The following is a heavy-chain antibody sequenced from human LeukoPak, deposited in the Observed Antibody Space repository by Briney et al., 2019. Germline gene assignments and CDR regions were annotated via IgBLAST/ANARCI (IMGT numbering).Heavy chain of an antibody. D-gene: IGHD3-3*01. J-gene: IGHJ4*02. CDR2: ISSSGSTI. V-gene: IGHV3-48*03. CDR3: ARENDFWSGYPFDY. Sequence: GGSLRLSCAASGFTFSSYEMNWVRQAPGKGLEWVSYISSSGSTIYYADSVKGRFTISRDSAKNSLYLQMNSLRAEDTAVYYCARENDFWSGYPFDYWGQGTLVTVSS. CDR1: GFTFSSYE.